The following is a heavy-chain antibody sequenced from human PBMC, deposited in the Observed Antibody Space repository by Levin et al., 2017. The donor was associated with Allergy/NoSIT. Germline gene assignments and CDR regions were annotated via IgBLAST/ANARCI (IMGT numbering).Heavy chain of an antibody. D-gene: IGHD1-26*01. CDR1: GFIFSSYT. CDR3: ARLSGSYSFDY. V-gene: IGHV3-48*01. J-gene: IGHJ4*02. CDR2: ISTNSRTI. Sequence: GGSLRLSCAASGFIFSSYTMNWVRQAPGKGLEWVSYISTNSRTIYYADSVRGRFTISRDNAKNSLFLQMNSLRAEDTAVYYCARLSGSYSFDYWGQGTLVTVSS.